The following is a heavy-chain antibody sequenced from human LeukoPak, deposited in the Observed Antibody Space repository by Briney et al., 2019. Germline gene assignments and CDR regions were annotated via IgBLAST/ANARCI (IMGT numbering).Heavy chain of an antibody. J-gene: IGHJ4*02. CDR1: GGSISSYY. CDR2: IYYSGST. Sequence: SETLSLTCTVSGGSISSYYRSWIRQPPGKGLEWIGYIYYSGSTNYNPSLKSRVTISVDTSKNQFSLKLSSVTAADTAVYYCARGDNWNFYFDYWGQGTLVTVSS. D-gene: IGHD1-7*01. V-gene: IGHV4-59*01. CDR3: ARGDNWNFYFDY.